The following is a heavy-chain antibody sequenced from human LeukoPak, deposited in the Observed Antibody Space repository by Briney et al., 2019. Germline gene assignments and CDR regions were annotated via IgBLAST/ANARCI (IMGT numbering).Heavy chain of an antibody. D-gene: IGHD2-2*01. Sequence: PGGSLRLSCAASGFTFSSYAMSWVRQAPGKGLEWVLAISGSGGSTYYADSVKGRFTISRDNSKNTLYLQMNSLRAEDTAVYYCAKDRRGYCSSTSCSPFDYWGQGTLVTVSS. J-gene: IGHJ4*02. CDR1: GFTFSSYA. CDR2: ISGSGGST. CDR3: AKDRRGYCSSTSCSPFDY. V-gene: IGHV3-23*01.